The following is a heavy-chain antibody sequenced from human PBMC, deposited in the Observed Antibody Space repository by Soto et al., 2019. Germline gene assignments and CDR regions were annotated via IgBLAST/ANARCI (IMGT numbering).Heavy chain of an antibody. Sequence: QVQLVQSGAEVKKPGASVKVSCKASGYTFTSYGISWVRQAPGQGLEWMGWISAYNGNTNYAQKLQGRVTMTTDTSTSTAYMELRSLRSDDTAVYYCAGGRGLTTRYYYYYYGMDVWGQGTTVTVSS. CDR3: AGGRGLTTRYYYYYYGMDV. J-gene: IGHJ6*02. CDR2: ISAYNGNT. D-gene: IGHD4-17*01. V-gene: IGHV1-18*01. CDR1: GYTFTSYG.